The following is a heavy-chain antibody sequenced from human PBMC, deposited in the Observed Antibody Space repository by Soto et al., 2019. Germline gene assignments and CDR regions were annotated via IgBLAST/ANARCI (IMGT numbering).Heavy chain of an antibody. CDR1: GDSISSHY. Sequence: ETLSLTCTVSGDSISSHYWSWARQPPGKGLEWIAYVYYTGDTNYNPSLKSRVTISMDTSRNQFSLELSSVTAADTAVYSCARTLSIASRQFDSWGQGTLVTVSS. D-gene: IGHD6-6*01. J-gene: IGHJ4*02. CDR3: ARTLSIASRQFDS. V-gene: IGHV4-59*11. CDR2: VYYTGDT.